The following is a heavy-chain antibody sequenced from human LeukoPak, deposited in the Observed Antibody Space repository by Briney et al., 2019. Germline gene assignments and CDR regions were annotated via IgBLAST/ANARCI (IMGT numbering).Heavy chain of an antibody. Sequence: QPGGSLRLSCAASGFIFSNYEMVWVRQAPGKGLEWLSYISGSSGTIYYADSVKGRFTISRDNAKNPLYLQMNSLRVEDTAVYYCARDRGLTLFYYGLDVWGRGTTVTVSS. D-gene: IGHD3-9*01. CDR3: ARDRGLTLFYYGLDV. J-gene: IGHJ6*02. CDR2: ISGSSGTI. CDR1: GFIFSNYE. V-gene: IGHV3-48*03.